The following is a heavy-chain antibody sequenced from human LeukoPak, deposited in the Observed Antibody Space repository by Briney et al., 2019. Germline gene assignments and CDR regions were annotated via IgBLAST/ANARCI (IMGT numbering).Heavy chain of an antibody. D-gene: IGHD2-2*01. J-gene: IGHJ6*02. Sequence: GASVKVSCKASGYTFTSYGISWVRQAPGQGLEWMGWISAYNGNTNYAQKLQGRVTMTEDTSTDTAYMELSSLRSEDTAVYYCATDFRTSYAKGDYYYYGMDVWGQGTTVTVSS. CDR3: ATDFRTSYAKGDYYYYGMDV. CDR2: ISAYNGNT. V-gene: IGHV1-18*01. CDR1: GYTFTSYG.